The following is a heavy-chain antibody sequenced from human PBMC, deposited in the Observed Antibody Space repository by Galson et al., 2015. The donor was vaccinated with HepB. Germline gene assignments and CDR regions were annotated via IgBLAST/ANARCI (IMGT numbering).Heavy chain of an antibody. CDR3: ARAGFCSGDCYKGFDC. J-gene: IGHJ4*02. Sequence: SLRLSCAASRFTFSNYWMQWVRQAPGKGLVWVARIKTDGTSTNYADSVKGRFTISRDNAKNTLYLQMSSLGDEDTALYYCARAGFCSGDCYKGFDCWGQGTLVTVSS. CDR2: IKTDGTST. CDR1: RFTFSNYW. V-gene: IGHV3-74*01. D-gene: IGHD2-21*02.